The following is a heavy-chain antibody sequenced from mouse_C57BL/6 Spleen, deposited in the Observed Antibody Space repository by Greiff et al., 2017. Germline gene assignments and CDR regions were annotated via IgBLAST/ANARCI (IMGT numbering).Heavy chain of an antibody. CDR2: INPYNGGT. J-gene: IGHJ3*01. Sequence: VQLQQSGPVLVKPGASVKMSCKASGYTFTDYYMNWVKQSHGKSLEWIGVINPYNGGTSYNQKFKGKATLTVDKSSSTAYMELNSLTSEDSAVYYCAPYDYDVDAGFAYWGQGTLVTVSA. D-gene: IGHD2-4*01. V-gene: IGHV1-19*01. CDR3: APYDYDVDAGFAY. CDR1: GYTFTDYY.